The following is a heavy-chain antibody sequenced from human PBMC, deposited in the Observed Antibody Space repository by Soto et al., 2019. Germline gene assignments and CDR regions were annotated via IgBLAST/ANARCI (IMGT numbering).Heavy chain of an antibody. J-gene: IGHJ4*02. D-gene: IGHD3-22*01. CDR3: ARGAYDSSGYVDY. CDR1: GFTFSSYA. V-gene: IGHV3-30-3*01. Sequence: ESGGGVVQPGRSLRLSCAASGFTFSSYAMHWVRQAPGKGLEWVAVISYDGSNKYYADSVKGRFTISRDNSKNTLYLQMNSLRAEDTAVYYCARGAYDSSGYVDYWGQGTLVTVSS. CDR2: ISYDGSNK.